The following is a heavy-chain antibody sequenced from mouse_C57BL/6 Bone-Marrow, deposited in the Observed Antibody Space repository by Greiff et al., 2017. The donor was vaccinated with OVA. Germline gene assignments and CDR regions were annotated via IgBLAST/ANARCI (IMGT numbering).Heavy chain of an antibody. CDR1: GYTFTSYW. D-gene: IGHD1-1*01. Sequence: QVQLQQPGAELVKPGASVKMSCKASGYTFTSYWITWVKQRPGQGLEWIGDIYPGSGSTNYNEKFKSKATLTVDTSSSTAYMQLSSLTSEDSAVYYCVITTVVAHYFDDWGQGTTLTVSS. CDR2: IYPGSGST. V-gene: IGHV1-55*01. CDR3: VITTVVAHYFDD. J-gene: IGHJ2*01.